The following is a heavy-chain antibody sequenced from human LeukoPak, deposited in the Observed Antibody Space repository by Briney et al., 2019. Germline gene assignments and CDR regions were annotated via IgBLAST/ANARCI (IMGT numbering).Heavy chain of an antibody. CDR1: GGSISSYY. J-gene: IGHJ3*02. Sequence: SETLSLTCTVSGGSISSYYWSWIRQPPGMGLEWIGYIYYSGSTNYNPSLKSRVTISVDTSKNQFSLKLSSVTAADTAVYYCARNPYDSSGYRDAFDIWGQGTMVTVSS. V-gene: IGHV4-59*08. CDR3: ARNPYDSSGYRDAFDI. D-gene: IGHD3-22*01. CDR2: IYYSGST.